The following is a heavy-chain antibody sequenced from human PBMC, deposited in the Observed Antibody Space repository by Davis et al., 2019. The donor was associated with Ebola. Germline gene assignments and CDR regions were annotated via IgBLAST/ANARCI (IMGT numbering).Heavy chain of an antibody. Sequence: AASVKVSCKASGYTFTSYDINWVRQATGQGLEWMGWMNPNSGNTGYAQKFQGRVTTTRNTSIRTAYMELSSLRSEDTAVYYCARVRSGNYYDSSGYPHWFDPWGQGTLVTVSS. D-gene: IGHD3-22*01. CDR2: MNPNSGNT. V-gene: IGHV1-8*01. CDR3: ARVRSGNYYDSSGYPHWFDP. CDR1: GYTFTSYD. J-gene: IGHJ5*02.